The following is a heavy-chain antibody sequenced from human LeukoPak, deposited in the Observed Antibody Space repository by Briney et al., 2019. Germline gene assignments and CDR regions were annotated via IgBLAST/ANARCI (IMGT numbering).Heavy chain of an antibody. Sequence: PGGSLRLSCAASGFTFSSYSMNWVRQAPGKGLEWASSISSSSSYIYYADSVKGRFTISRDNAKNSLYLQMNSLRAEDTAVYYCARANPIAAAGTITNFDYWGQGTLVTVSS. CDR3: ARANPIAAAGTITNFDY. CDR2: ISSSSSYI. V-gene: IGHV3-21*01. D-gene: IGHD6-13*01. CDR1: GFTFSSYS. J-gene: IGHJ4*02.